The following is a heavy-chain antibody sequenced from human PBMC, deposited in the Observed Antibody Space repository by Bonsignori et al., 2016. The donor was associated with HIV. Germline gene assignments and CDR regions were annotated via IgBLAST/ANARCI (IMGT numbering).Heavy chain of an antibody. CDR3: ASKSQQLVPFDY. D-gene: IGHD6-13*01. J-gene: IGHJ4*02. CDR2: INHSGST. V-gene: IGHV4-34*01. Sequence: WIRQPPGKGLEWIGEINHSGSTNYNPSLKSRVTISVDTSKNQFSLKLSSVTAADTAVYYCASKSQQLVPFDYWGQGTLVTVSS.